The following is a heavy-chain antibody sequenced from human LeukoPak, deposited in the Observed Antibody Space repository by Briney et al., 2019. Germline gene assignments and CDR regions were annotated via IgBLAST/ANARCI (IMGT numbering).Heavy chain of an antibody. Sequence: GASVTVSYKPSGYTFTSYDINWVRQATGQGLEWMGWMNPNSGNRGYAQKFQGRVTMTRNTSISTAYMELSSLRSEDAAVYYCARGKTYSGSHIDYWGQGTLVTVSS. CDR3: ARGKTYSGSHIDY. CDR2: MNPNSGNR. J-gene: IGHJ4*02. D-gene: IGHD1-26*01. CDR1: GYTFTSYD. V-gene: IGHV1-8*01.